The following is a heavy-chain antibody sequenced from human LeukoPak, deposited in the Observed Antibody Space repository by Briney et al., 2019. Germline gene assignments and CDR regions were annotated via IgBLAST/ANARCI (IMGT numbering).Heavy chain of an antibody. Sequence: ASVKVSCKASGYTFTSYGISWVRQAPGQGLEWMGWISAYNGDTNYAQKLQGRVTMTTDTSTSTAYMELRSLRSDDTAVYYCARDAAYYGSGSYGPFDYRAQGTLVTASS. V-gene: IGHV1-18*01. D-gene: IGHD3-10*01. CDR3: ARDAAYYGSGSYGPFDY. CDR2: ISAYNGDT. J-gene: IGHJ4*02. CDR1: GYTFTSYG.